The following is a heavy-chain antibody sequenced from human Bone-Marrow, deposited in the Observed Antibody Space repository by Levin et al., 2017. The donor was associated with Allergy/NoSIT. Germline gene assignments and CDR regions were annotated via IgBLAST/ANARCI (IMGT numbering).Heavy chain of an antibody. Sequence: GASLKVSCAASGFTFSSYAMSWVRQAPGKGLEWVSAISGSGGSTYYADSVKGRFTISRDNSKNTLYLQMNSLRAEDTAVYYCAKEDVVVGSTTPGRYFDYWGQGTLVTVSS. V-gene: IGHV3-23*01. CDR3: AKEDVVVGSTTPGRYFDY. CDR1: GFTFSSYA. J-gene: IGHJ4*02. D-gene: IGHD2-15*01. CDR2: ISGSGGST.